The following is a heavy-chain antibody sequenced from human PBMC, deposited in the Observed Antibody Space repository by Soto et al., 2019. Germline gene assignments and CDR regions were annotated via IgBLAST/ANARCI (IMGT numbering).Heavy chain of an antibody. V-gene: IGHV1-8*02. J-gene: IGHJ4*02. Sequence: QVQRLQSGAELKKPGASVKVSVKASGYTFTSYESTWVRQAPGQGREWVGWMTPNSGDTGYAQTFQGRVTLTRDTSRSTEYIELSSLTSEDTSVYYFARNFYNTGSFDHWGQGTLVTVSS. CDR3: ARNFYNTGSFDH. CDR1: GYTFTSYE. CDR2: MTPNSGDT. D-gene: IGHD1-20*01.